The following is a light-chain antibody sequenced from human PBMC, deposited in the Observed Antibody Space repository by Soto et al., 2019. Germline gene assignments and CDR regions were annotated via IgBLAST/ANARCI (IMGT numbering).Light chain of an antibody. J-gene: IGKJ1*01. CDR1: QSVSSIY. V-gene: IGKV3-15*01. CDR3: QEYNTRPPWT. Sequence: EIVLTQSPGTLSLSPGERATLSCRASQSVSSIYLAWYQHKPGQAPRLLIYGASTRATGIPARFSGSGSGTEFTLTISSLQSEYFAVYSCQEYNTRPPWT. CDR2: GAS.